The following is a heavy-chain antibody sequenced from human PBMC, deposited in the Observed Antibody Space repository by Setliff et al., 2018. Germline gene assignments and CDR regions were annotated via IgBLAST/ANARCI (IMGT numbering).Heavy chain of an antibody. CDR1: GFTFDDYA. Sequence: AGGSLRLSCAASGFTFDDYAMHWVRQAPGKGLEWVSGISWNSGIVAYADSVKGRFTISRDNAKNSLYLQMNSLRAEDMALYYCANGYCSSTSCYVDYWGQGTLVTVSS. D-gene: IGHD2-2*03. V-gene: IGHV3-9*03. CDR3: ANGYCSSTSCYVDY. CDR2: ISWNSGIV. J-gene: IGHJ4*02.